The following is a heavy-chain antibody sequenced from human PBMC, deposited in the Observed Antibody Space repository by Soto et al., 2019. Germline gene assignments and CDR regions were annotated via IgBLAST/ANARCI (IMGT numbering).Heavy chain of an antibody. J-gene: IGHJ5*02. V-gene: IGHV1-8*02. CDR1: GYTFTSYG. Sequence: GASVVSCKASGYTFTSYGISWVRQATGQGLEWMGWMNPNSGNTGYAQKFQGRVTMTRNTSISTAYMELSSLRSEDTAVYYCARGHIARYSSSWSPFDPWGQGTLVTVSS. CDR3: ARGHIARYSSSWSPFDP. D-gene: IGHD6-13*01. CDR2: MNPNSGNT.